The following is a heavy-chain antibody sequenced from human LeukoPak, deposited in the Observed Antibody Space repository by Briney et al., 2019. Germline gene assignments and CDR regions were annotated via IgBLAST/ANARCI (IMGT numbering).Heavy chain of an antibody. D-gene: IGHD2-2*02. CDR1: GGSISSYY. V-gene: IGHV4-4*07. Sequence: SETLSLTCTVSGGSISSYYWSWVRQPAGKGLEWIGRIYSSGSTNYNPSLKSQVAMSVDTSKNQFSLELTSVTAADTAVYYCARSSIVVVPAAIGYYYYYMDVWGKGTTVTVSS. CDR2: IYSSGST. CDR3: ARSSIVVVPAAIGYYYYYMDV. J-gene: IGHJ6*03.